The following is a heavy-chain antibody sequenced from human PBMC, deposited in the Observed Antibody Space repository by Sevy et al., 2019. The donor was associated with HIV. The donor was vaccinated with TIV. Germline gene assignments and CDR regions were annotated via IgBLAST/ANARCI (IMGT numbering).Heavy chain of an antibody. D-gene: IGHD6-19*01. V-gene: IGHV3-30*04. J-gene: IGHJ4*02. CDR1: GFSVSSHA. CDR2: LAYDGSTQ. CDR3: TREAGYSVGWYPSNY. Sequence: GGSLRLSCAASGFSVSSHAMHWVRQAPGKGLEWVALLAYDGSTQYYADSVKGRFSISRDNSKNILYLKMNSLRPADTALYYCTREAGYSVGWYPSNYWGQGTLVTVSS.